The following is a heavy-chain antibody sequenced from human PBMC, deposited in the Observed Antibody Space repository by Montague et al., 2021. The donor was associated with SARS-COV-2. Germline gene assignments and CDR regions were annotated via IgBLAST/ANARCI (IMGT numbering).Heavy chain of an antibody. J-gene: IGHJ4*02. Sequence: PALVKPTQTLTLTCTFSGFSLSTSGMCVSWVRQPPGKALEWLALIDWDDNKFYSTSQKTRLTISKDTSKNQVVLTMTNVDPVDTATYYCARSLYDILTGYYLPFDYWGLGTLVTVSS. CDR3: ARSLYDILTGYYLPFDY. CDR2: IDWDDNK. D-gene: IGHD3-9*01. CDR1: GFSLSTSGMC. V-gene: IGHV2-70*20.